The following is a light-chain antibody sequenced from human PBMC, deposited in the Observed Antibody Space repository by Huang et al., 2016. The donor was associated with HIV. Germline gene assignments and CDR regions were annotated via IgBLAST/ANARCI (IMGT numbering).Light chain of an antibody. J-gene: IGKJ1*01. CDR2: GAS. CDR1: QPINSH. CDR3: QQSYTTPWT. V-gene: IGKV1-39*01. Sequence: DIQITQSPSSLSASLGDRVTITCRASQPINSHLNWYQQKPGKAPKLLIYGASSLQSGAPSRFSGSGSGTDFTLTISSLQPDDFAVYYCQQSYTTPWTFGQGAKVEIK.